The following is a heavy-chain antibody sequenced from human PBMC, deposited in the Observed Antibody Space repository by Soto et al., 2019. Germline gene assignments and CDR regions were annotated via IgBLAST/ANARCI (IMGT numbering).Heavy chain of an antibody. V-gene: IGHV3-33*01. D-gene: IGHD3-3*01. Sequence: GGSLRLSCAASGFTFSSYGMHWVRQDPGKGLEWVAVIWYNGSNKYYADSVKGRFTISRDNSKNTLYLQMNSLRAEDTAVYYCARSFTIFGVVIVYGMDVWGQGTTVTVSS. J-gene: IGHJ6*02. CDR2: IWYNGSNK. CDR1: GFTFSSYG. CDR3: ARSFTIFGVVIVYGMDV.